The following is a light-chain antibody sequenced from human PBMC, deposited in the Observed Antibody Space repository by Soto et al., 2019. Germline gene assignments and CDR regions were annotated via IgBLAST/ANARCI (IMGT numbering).Light chain of an antibody. Sequence: QSALTQPPSVSGSPGQSVTISCTGTSSDIGSYNRVSWYQVPPGTAPKLIIYEVTNRPPGVPLRCSGSKSGNTASLTISGRQAEDEAHYYCSSHTGRASCVFGGGTKLTVL. CDR3: SSHTGRASCV. V-gene: IGLV2-18*02. CDR2: EVT. CDR1: SSDIGSYNR. J-gene: IGLJ3*02.